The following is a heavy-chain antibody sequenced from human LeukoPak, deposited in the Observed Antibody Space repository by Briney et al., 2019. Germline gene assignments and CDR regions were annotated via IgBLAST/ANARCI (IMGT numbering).Heavy chain of an antibody. Sequence: PGGSRRLSCAASGFTFSGSAMHWVRQASGKGLEWVGRIRSKANSYATAYAASVKGRFTISRDDSKNTAYLQMNSLKTEDTAVYYCTRLFGVDYWGQGTLVTVSS. CDR2: IRSKANSYAT. D-gene: IGHD3-10*02. J-gene: IGHJ4*02. CDR1: GFTFSGSA. V-gene: IGHV3-73*01. CDR3: TRLFGVDY.